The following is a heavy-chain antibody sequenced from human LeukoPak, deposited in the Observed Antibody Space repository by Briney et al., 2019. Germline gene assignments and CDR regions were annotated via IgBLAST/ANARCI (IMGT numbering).Heavy chain of an antibody. Sequence: PGGSLRLSCAASGFTFSSYEMNWVRQAPGKGLEWVSYISSSGTSIKYADSVKGRFTISRDNAKNSLYLQMNSLRAEDTGVYYCCGASFNYWGQRTLVTVSS. J-gene: IGHJ4*02. CDR3: CGASFNY. V-gene: IGHV3-48*03. D-gene: IGHD2-21*01. CDR2: ISSSGTSI. CDR1: GFTFSSYE.